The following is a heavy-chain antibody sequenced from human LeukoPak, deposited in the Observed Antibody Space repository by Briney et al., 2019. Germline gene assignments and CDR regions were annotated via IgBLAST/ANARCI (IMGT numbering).Heavy chain of an antibody. J-gene: IGHJ4*02. CDR2: IYTSGST. V-gene: IGHV4-4*07. CDR1: GDSNRSYY. Sequence: AETLSLTCSVSGDSNRSYYWSWIRQPAGKGLEWIGHIYTSGSTNYNPSLKSRGTLSVDTSKDQFSLKLSSVTAADTAVYYCARGSKPGDCHDYWGQGTPVTASS. CDR3: ARGSKPGDCHDY. D-gene: IGHD2-21*02.